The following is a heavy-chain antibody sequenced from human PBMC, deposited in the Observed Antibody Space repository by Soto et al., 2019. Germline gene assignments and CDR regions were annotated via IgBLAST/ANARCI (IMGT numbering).Heavy chain of an antibody. J-gene: IGHJ4*02. D-gene: IGHD6-13*01. V-gene: IGHV3-23*01. Sequence: DVQVLESGGGLVQPGGSLRLSCAASGFTFSRYAMSWVRQAPGKGLEWVSAIGGSGGNTYYADSVKGRFTISRDNSKHTLYLQMNNLRAEDTAVYYCAKLSSPINDLAAAGPDYWGQGTLVTVSS. CDR1: GFTFSRYA. CDR2: IGGSGGNT. CDR3: AKLSSPINDLAAAGPDY.